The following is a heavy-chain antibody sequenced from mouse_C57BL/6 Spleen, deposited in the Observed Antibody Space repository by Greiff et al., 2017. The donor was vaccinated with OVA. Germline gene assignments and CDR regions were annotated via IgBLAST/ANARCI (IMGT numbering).Heavy chain of an antibody. Sequence: VKLQQPGAELVKPGASVKMSCKASGYTFTSYWITWVKQRPGQGLEWIGDIYPGSGSTNYNEKVKSKVTLTVDQSSRTAYMQLSSLTSEDSAVYYCARWGGFDDWGQGTTLTVSS. J-gene: IGHJ2*01. CDR1: GYTFTSYW. V-gene: IGHV1-55*01. CDR2: IYPGSGST. CDR3: ARWGGFDD.